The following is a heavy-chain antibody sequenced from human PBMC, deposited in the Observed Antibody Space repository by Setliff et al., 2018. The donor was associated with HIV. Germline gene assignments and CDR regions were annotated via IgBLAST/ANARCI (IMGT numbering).Heavy chain of an antibody. CDR2: IYITGST. CDR3: ARDRRDDYYLTAYFDS. CDR1: GASISSYY. Sequence: PSETLSLTCKVSGASISSYYWSWVRQPPGKGLEWIGYIYITGSTDYNPSLKSRVTISVDTSKNQFSLKLTSVTATDTAVYYCARDRRDDYYLTAYFDSLGQGTLVTVSS. J-gene: IGHJ4*02. V-gene: IGHV4-4*08. D-gene: IGHD1-26*01.